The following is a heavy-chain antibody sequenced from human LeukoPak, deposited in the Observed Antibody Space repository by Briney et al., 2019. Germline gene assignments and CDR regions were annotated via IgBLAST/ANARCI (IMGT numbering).Heavy chain of an antibody. V-gene: IGHV3-48*04. Sequence: PGGSLRLSCAASGFTFSTYGMQWVRQVPGKGLEWVSYISGSSDSIKYAESVKGRFTNSRGNAKNSLYLHLNSLRAEDTAVYYCGKSRIGFSSLVDLWGQGTLVTVSS. CDR2: ISGSSDSI. CDR3: GKSRIGFSSLVDL. D-gene: IGHD2-2*01. J-gene: IGHJ5*02. CDR1: GFTFSTYG.